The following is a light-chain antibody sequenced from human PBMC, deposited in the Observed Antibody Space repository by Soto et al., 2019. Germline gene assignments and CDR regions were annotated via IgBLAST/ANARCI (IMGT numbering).Light chain of an antibody. J-gene: IGKJ4*01. Sequence: EIVMTQSPATLSMSPGERVTLSCRTTYNVGNNLAWYQQIPGQAPRLLISGASTRATGIPARFSGSGSGTDFTLTISSLQSEDFAVYFCQQYNNWPLTFGGGTKVQIK. CDR3: QQYNNWPLT. CDR2: GAS. V-gene: IGKV3-15*01. CDR1: YNVGNN.